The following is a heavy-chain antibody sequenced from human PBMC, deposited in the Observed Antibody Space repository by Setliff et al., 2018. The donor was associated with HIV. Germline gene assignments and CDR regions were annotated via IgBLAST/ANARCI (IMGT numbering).Heavy chain of an antibody. CDR1: GGSISSSTYY. V-gene: IGHV4-39*07. CDR3: ARSTVGIRGVVRGYYYYYMDV. Sequence: SETLSLTCAVFGGSISSSTYYWAWIRQPPGKGLEWIGEIDYSGSPNYNPSLKSRVTISIDTSKKQFSLRLTSVTAVDTAAYYCARSTVGIRGVVRGYYYYYMDVWGKGTTVTVSS. CDR2: IDYSGSP. J-gene: IGHJ6*03. D-gene: IGHD3-10*01.